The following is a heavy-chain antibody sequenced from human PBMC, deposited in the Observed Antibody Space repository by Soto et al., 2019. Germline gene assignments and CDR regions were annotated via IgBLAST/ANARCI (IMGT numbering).Heavy chain of an antibody. CDR2: ISWNSGSI. Sequence: EVQLVESGGGLVQPGRSLRLSCAASGFTFDDYAMHWVRQAPGKGLEWVSGISWNSGSIGYADSVKGRFTISRDNAKNSLYLQMNSLRAEDTALYYCAKDYYDSSGYSADAFDIWGQGTMVTVSS. CDR3: AKDYYDSSGYSADAFDI. V-gene: IGHV3-9*01. CDR1: GFTFDDYA. J-gene: IGHJ3*02. D-gene: IGHD3-22*01.